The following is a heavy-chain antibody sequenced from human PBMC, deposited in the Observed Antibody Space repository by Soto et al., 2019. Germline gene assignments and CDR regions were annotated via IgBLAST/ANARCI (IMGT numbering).Heavy chain of an antibody. D-gene: IGHD3-3*01. CDR3: AREFYGYYTYGPGDY. Sequence: EAQLVESGGGLVQPGGSLRLSCEASGFMFGVYWMSWVRQAPGKGLEWVAKINDDGSERNYVDSVKGRFTISRDTPNNLLFLQMNSLRDEDTAVYYCAREFYGYYTYGPGDYWGQGTLVAVSS. V-gene: IGHV3-7*01. J-gene: IGHJ4*02. CDR1: GFMFGVYW. CDR2: INDDGSER.